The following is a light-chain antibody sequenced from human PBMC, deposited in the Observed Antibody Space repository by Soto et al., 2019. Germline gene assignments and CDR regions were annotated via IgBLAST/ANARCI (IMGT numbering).Light chain of an antibody. CDR2: KAS. CDR1: QSVGSW. CDR3: QQYDAYPWT. Sequence: DIQMTQSPSTLSASVGDRVTITCRASQSVGSWLAWYQQKPGKAPKYLIYKASILESGVPSRFSGSGSGTEFNLTISSLQPDDFATYYCQQYDAYPWTFGQGTKLDFK. J-gene: IGKJ2*02. V-gene: IGKV1-5*03.